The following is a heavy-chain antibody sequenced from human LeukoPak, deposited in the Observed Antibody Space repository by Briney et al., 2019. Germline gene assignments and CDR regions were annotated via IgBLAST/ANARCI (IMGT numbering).Heavy chain of an antibody. J-gene: IGHJ4*02. CDR2: IRYDGSNK. D-gene: IGHD3-16*02. CDR3: AKDQRAYVWGSYRYIPSYIFDY. Sequence: GGSLRLYCAASGFTFSSYGMHWVRQAPGKGLEWVAFIRYDGSNKYYADSVKGRFTISRDKSKNTLYLQMNSLRAEDTAVYYCAKDQRAYVWGSYRYIPSYIFDYWGQGTLVTVSS. V-gene: IGHV3-30*02. CDR1: GFTFSSYG.